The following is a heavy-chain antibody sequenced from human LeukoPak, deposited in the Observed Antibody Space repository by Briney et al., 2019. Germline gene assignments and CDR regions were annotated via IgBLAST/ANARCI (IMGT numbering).Heavy chain of an antibody. V-gene: IGHV4-61*02. CDR1: GGSITSGSYY. D-gene: IGHD1-1*01. J-gene: IGHJ5*02. CDR2: IYTSGST. Sequence: PSETLCLTCTVSGGSITSGSYYWSWIRQPAGKGLEWIGRIYTSGSTNYNPSLKSRVTISVDTSKNQFSLKLSSVTAADTAVYYCARRVPDWFDTWGQG. CDR3: ARRVPDWFDT.